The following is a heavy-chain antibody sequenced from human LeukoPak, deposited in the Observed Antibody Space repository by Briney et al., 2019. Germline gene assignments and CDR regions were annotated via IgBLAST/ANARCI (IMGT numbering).Heavy chain of an antibody. CDR3: ARVRFLEWLDY. CDR2: IIPILGIA. Sequence: ASVKVSCKASGGTFSSYAVSWVRQAPGQGLEWMGRIIPILGIANYAQKFQGRVTITADKSTSTAYMELSSLRSEDTAVYYCARVRFLEWLDYWGQGTLVTVSS. CDR1: GGTFSSYA. J-gene: IGHJ4*02. D-gene: IGHD3-3*01. V-gene: IGHV1-69*04.